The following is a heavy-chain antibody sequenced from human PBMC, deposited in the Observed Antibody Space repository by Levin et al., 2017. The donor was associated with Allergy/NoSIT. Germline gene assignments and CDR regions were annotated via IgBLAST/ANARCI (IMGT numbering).Heavy chain of an antibody. CDR2: ITGDGEDT. D-gene: IGHD3-3*01. CDR1: GLNFNSYG. V-gene: IGHV3-23*01. CDR3: AKGNTIFGVGRLDY. Sequence: GESLKISCAVSGLNFNSYGMNWVRQAAGKGLEWVSGITGDGEDTHYADSVKGRFTISRDNSKNTLYLQMNSLRAEDTAIYFCAKGNTIFGVGRLDYWGQGTLVTVSS. J-gene: IGHJ4*02.